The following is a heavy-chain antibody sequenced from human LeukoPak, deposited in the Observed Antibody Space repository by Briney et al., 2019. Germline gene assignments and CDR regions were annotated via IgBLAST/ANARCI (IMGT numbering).Heavy chain of an antibody. CDR3: ASPICSGGSCHAHFDY. J-gene: IGHJ4*02. CDR1: GGTFSSYA. V-gene: IGHV1-69*13. CDR2: IIPIFGTA. D-gene: IGHD2-15*01. Sequence: SVKVSCKASGGTFSSYAISWVRQAPGQGLEWMGGIIPIFGTANYAQKFPGRVTITADESTSTAYMELSSLRSEDTAVYYCASPICSGGSCHAHFDYWGQGTLVTVSS.